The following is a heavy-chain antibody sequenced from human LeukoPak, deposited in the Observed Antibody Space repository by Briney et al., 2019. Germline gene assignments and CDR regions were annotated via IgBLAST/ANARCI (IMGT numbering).Heavy chain of an antibody. CDR1: GFSFSTYS. V-gene: IGHV3-23*01. J-gene: IGHJ4*02. D-gene: IGHD3-10*01. CDR2: ISDTGATT. Sequence: AGGSLRLSCAASGFSFSTYSMSWVRQAPGKGLEWVSVISDTGATTFYADSVKGRFTISRDSSKNTLHLQMNSLRGEDTAVYYCARVVSLSGIGYFDYWGRGTLVTVSS. CDR3: ARVVSLSGIGYFDY.